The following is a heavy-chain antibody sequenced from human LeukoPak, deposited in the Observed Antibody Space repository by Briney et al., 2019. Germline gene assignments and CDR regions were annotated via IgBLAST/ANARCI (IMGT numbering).Heavy chain of an antibody. CDR3: ARVSLGYCSGGTCYFQDH. CDR1: GYTFTNYD. J-gene: IGHJ4*02. Sequence: ASVKVSCKASGYTFTNYDINWVRRATGQGLELMGWMNPNSGNTGYAQKFQGRVTMTRSTSISTAYMELSSLTSEDTAVYYCARVSLGYCSGGTCYFQDHWGQGTLVTVSS. D-gene: IGHD2-15*01. V-gene: IGHV1-8*01. CDR2: MNPNSGNT.